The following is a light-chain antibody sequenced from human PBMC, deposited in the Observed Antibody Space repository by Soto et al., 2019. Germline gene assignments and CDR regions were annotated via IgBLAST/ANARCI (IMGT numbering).Light chain of an antibody. V-gene: IGLV2-14*03. Sequence: QSALTQPASVSGSPGQSITISCSGTNSDVGGYTFVSWYQQHPGKAPKVIIYDVSSRPSGVSNRFSASKSGNTASLTISGLQAEDEADYYCGSYSSSSTVVFGGGTQLTVL. J-gene: IGLJ2*01. CDR2: DVS. CDR1: NSDVGGYTF. CDR3: GSYSSSSTVV.